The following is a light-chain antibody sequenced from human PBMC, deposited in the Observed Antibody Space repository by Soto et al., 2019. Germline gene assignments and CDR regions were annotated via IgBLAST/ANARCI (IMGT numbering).Light chain of an antibody. Sequence: QSVLTQPASVSGSPGQSITISCTGTRSDVGHYNYVSWYQHHPGKAPKLMIYEVSNRPSGVSNRFSGSKSGNTASLTISGLQAEDEADYYCSSYTSSSTSYVFGAGTKVTVL. CDR3: SSYTSSSTSYV. V-gene: IGLV2-14*01. J-gene: IGLJ1*01. CDR1: RSDVGHYNY. CDR2: EVS.